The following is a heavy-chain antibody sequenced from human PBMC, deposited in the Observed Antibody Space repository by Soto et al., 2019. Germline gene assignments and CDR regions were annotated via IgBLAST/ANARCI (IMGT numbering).Heavy chain of an antibody. J-gene: IGHJ4*02. CDR3: GTWDGSRFY. V-gene: IGHV4-4*02. CDR1: GVSMSSHDW. Sequence: QVQLQESGPGLVKPSGTLSLTCAVSGVSMSSHDWWTWVRQPPGKGLEWIGESHQSGNTNYNSSLESRVTISVDKSKIQCSLKLTSVTVSDTAVYYCGTWDGSRFYWGQGTLVTVSS. D-gene: IGHD6-13*01. CDR2: SHQSGNT.